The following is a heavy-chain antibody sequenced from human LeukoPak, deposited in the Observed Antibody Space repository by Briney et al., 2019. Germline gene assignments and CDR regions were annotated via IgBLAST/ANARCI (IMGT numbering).Heavy chain of an antibody. V-gene: IGHV4-38-2*01. CDR3: ARRGITMIVVVKEDWFDP. CDR1: GGSFSGYY. CDR2: IYHSGST. Sequence: PSETLSLTCAVYGGSFSGYYWGWIRQPPGKGLEWIGSIYHSGSTYYNPSLKSRVTISVDTSKNQFSLKLSSVTAADTAVYYCARRGITMIVVVKEDWFDPWGQGTLVTVSS. D-gene: IGHD3-22*01. J-gene: IGHJ5*02.